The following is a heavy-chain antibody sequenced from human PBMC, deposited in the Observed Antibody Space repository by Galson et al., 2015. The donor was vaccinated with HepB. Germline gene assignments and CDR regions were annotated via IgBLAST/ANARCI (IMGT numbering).Heavy chain of an antibody. J-gene: IGHJ4*02. Sequence: SVKVSCKASGYTFTSYAMHWVRQAPGQRLEWMGWINAGNGNTKYSQKFQGRVTITRDTSASTAYVELSSLRSEDTAVYYCARVMGGATTRYYFDYWGQGTLVTVSS. CDR2: INAGNGNT. V-gene: IGHV1-3*01. D-gene: IGHD1-26*01. CDR3: ARVMGGATTRYYFDY. CDR1: GYTFTSYA.